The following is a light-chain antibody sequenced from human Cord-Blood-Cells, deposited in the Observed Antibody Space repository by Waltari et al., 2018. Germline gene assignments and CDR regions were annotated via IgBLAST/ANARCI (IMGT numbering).Light chain of an antibody. CDR2: DVS. CDR1: SSDVGGYNY. V-gene: IGLV2-14*03. Sequence: QSALTQPASVSGSPGQSITISCTGTSSDVGGYNYVSWYQQHPGKAPKLMIYDVSNRPSGVSKRFSGSTSGNTASLTISGLQAEDEADYYCSSYTSSSTVFGGGTKLTVL. J-gene: IGLJ3*02. CDR3: SSYTSSSTV.